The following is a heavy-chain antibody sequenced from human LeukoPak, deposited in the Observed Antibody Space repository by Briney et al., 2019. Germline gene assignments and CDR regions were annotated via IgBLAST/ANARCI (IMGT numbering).Heavy chain of an antibody. V-gene: IGHV3-33*01. CDR2: IWYDGSNK. D-gene: IGHD1-1*01. Sequence: PGRSLRLSCAASGFTFSSYGMHWVRQAPGKGLEWVAVIWYDGSNKYYADSVKGRFTISRDNSKNTLYLQMNSLRAEDTAVYYCARDGGTTGTNDPLDYWGQGTLVTVSP. J-gene: IGHJ4*02. CDR1: GFTFSSYG. CDR3: ARDGGTTGTNDPLDY.